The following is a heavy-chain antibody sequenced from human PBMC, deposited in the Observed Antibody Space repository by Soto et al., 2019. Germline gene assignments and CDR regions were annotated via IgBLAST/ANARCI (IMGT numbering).Heavy chain of an antibody. V-gene: IGHV3-23*01. J-gene: IGHJ5*02. CDR2: ISGSGGGT. CDR1: GFTFSSYA. CDR3: AKDRASTGDRPRFDP. D-gene: IGHD4-4*01. Sequence: GGSLRLSCAASGFTFSSYAMSWVRQAPAKGLEWVSAISGSGGGTYYADSVRGRFTISRDNSKNTLYLQMNSLRVGDTAVYYRAKDRASTGDRPRFDPWGQGTLVTVSS.